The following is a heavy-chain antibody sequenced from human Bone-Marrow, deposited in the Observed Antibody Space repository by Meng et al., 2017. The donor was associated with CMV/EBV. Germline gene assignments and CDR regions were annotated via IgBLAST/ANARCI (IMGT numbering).Heavy chain of an antibody. D-gene: IGHD1-26*01. J-gene: IGHJ6*02. CDR3: AREKYSGSYYYGMDV. CDR1: GYTFTGYY. V-gene: IGHV1-2*02. CDR2: INPNSGGT. Sequence: ASVKFSCKASGYTFTGYYMHWVRQAPGQGLEWMGWINPNSGGTNYAQKFQGRVTMTRDTSISTAYMELSRLRSDDTAVYYCAREKYSGSYYYGMDVWGQGTTVTVSS.